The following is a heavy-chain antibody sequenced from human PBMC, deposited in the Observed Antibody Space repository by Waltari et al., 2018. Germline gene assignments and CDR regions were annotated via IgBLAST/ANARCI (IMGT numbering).Heavy chain of an antibody. D-gene: IGHD3-3*01. V-gene: IGHV1-2*07. CDR1: GYTFTGYY. Sequence: QVQLVQSGAEVKKPGASVKVSCKASGYTFTGYYMHWVRQAPGQGLEWMGWINPNSGGTNYAHKCQGRVTMTRDTSISTAYMELSRLRSDDTAVYYCARPYYDFWSALDTLSMIYWGQGTLVTVSS. CDR3: ARPYYDFWSALDTLSMIY. J-gene: IGHJ4*02. CDR2: INPNSGGT.